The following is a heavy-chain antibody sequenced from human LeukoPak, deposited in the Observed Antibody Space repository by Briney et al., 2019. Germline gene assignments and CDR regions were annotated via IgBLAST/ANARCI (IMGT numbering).Heavy chain of an antibody. J-gene: IGHJ4*02. Sequence: GGSLRLSCAASGFTFSSYWMSWVRQAPGKGLEWVASIKRDGSVKKYVDSVQGRFTVSRDNTKNSLYLQMNSLRADDTAVYYCARGQVYFDYWGQGTLVTVSS. V-gene: IGHV3-7*03. CDR1: GFTFSSYW. CDR3: ARGQVYFDY. CDR2: IKRDGSVK.